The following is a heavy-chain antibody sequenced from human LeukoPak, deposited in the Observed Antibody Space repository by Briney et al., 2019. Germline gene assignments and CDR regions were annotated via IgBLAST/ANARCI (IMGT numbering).Heavy chain of an antibody. CDR2: ISAYNGNT. Sequence: GASVKVSCKASGYTFTSYGISWVRQAPGQGLEWMGWISAYNGNTNYAQKLQGRVTMTTDTSTSTAYMELRSLRSDDTAVYYCARTTTVTPVYYFDYWGQGTLVTVSS. CDR1: GYTFTSYG. D-gene: IGHD4-17*01. V-gene: IGHV1-18*01. J-gene: IGHJ4*02. CDR3: ARTTTVTPVYYFDY.